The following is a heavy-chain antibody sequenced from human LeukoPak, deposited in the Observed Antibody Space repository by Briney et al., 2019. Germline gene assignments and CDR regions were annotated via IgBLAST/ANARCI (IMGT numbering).Heavy chain of an antibody. CDR2: INWNGGST. J-gene: IGHJ4*02. D-gene: IGHD2-2*01. CDR3: ARGYCGSTSCPMGYFDY. V-gene: IGHV3-20*04. CDR1: GLTFDDYG. Sequence: GGSLRLSCAASGLTFDDYGMSWVRQAPGKGLEWVSGINWNGGSTGYADSVKGRFTISRDNAKNSLYLQMNSLRAEDTALYYCARGYCGSTSCPMGYFDYWGQGTLVTVSS.